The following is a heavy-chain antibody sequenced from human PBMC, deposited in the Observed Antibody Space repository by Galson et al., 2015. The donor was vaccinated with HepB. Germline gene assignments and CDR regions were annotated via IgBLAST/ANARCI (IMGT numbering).Heavy chain of an antibody. Sequence: SLRLSCAASGFTFSSYGIHWVRQAPGKGLEWVAVISYDGSNKYYADSVKGRFTISRENAKNSLYLQMNSLRAGDTAVYYCVRVDKNAFDIWGQGTMVTVSS. V-gene: IGHV3-30*03. CDR2: ISYDGSNK. D-gene: IGHD3-9*01. J-gene: IGHJ3*02. CDR3: VRVDKNAFDI. CDR1: GFTFSSYG.